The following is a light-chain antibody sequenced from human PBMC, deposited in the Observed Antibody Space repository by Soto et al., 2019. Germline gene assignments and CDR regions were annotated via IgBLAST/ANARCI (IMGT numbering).Light chain of an antibody. V-gene: IGLV2-23*01. CDR3: CSYAGRTTFDV. CDR2: EDS. CDR1: SSDVGRYNL. Sequence: QSALTQPASVSGSPGQSITISCTGTSSDVGRYNLVSWYQQHPGKAPKLMIYEDSKRPSGVSNRFSGSKSGNTASLTISGLQAEDEADYYCCSYAGRTTFDVFGTGTKLTVL. J-gene: IGLJ1*01.